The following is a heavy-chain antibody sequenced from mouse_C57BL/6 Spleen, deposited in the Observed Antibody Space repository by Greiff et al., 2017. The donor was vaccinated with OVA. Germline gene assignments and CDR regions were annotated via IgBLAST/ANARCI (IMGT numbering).Heavy chain of an antibody. CDR2: IYPSDSET. V-gene: IGHV1-61*01. D-gene: IGHD2-3*01. CDR3: ARRDGYYMYFDV. J-gene: IGHJ1*03. Sequence: VQLQQPGAELVRPGSSVKLSCKASGYTFTSYWMDWVKQRPGQGLEWIGNIYPSDSETHYNQKFKDKATLTVDKSSSTAYMQLSSLTSEDSAVYYCARRDGYYMYFDVWGTGTTVTVSS. CDR1: GYTFTSYW.